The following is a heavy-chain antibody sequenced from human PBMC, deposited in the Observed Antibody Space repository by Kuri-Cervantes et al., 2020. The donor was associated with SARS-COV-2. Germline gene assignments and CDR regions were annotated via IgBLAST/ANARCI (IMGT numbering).Heavy chain of an antibody. V-gene: IGHV3-30*02. D-gene: IGHD3-3*01. Sequence: GESLKISCAASGFTFSSYGMHWVRQAPGKGLEWVAFIRYDGSNKYYADSVKGRFTISRDNSMNTLYLQMNSLRAEDTAVYYCAKDFWSGYYYFDYWGQGTLVTVSS. CDR2: IRYDGSNK. J-gene: IGHJ4*02. CDR1: GFTFSSYG. CDR3: AKDFWSGYYYFDY.